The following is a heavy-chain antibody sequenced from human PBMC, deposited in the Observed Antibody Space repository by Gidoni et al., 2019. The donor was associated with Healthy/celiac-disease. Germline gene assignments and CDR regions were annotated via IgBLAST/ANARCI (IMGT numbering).Heavy chain of an antibody. CDR2: IIPIFGTA. Sequence: QVQLVQSGAEVKKPGSSVKVSCKASGGPFSSYALSWVRQAPGQGLEWMGGIIPIFGTANYAQKFQGRVTITADESTSTAYMELSSLRSEDTAVYYCARDKSYSSGWYRSGYFDYWGQGTLVTVSS. D-gene: IGHD6-19*01. V-gene: IGHV1-69*01. CDR3: ARDKSYSSGWYRSGYFDY. J-gene: IGHJ4*02. CDR1: GGPFSSYA.